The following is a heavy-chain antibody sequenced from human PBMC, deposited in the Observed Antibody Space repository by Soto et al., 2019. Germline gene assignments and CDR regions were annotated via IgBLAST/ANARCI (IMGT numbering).Heavy chain of an antibody. D-gene: IGHD1-26*01. CDR1: GYSFIGYC. CDR3: ARLVGRSGSDYYYYGMDV. CDR2: IYPGDSDT. Sequence: VPMKIWSNGSGYSFIGYCIGWVRKMPGKGLEWMGIIYPGDSDTRYSPSFQGQVTISADKSISTAYLQWSSLKASDTAMYYCARLVGRSGSDYYYYGMDVWGQGTTVTVSS. J-gene: IGHJ6*02. V-gene: IGHV5-51*01.